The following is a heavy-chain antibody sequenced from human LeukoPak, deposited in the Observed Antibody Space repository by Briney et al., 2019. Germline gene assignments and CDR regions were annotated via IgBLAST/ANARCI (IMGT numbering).Heavy chain of an antibody. CDR1: GFTFSSYA. V-gene: IGHV3-23*01. CDR2: ISGSGTNT. Sequence: PGGSLRLSCAASGFTFSSYAMSWVRQAPGKGLEWVSAISGSGTNTYYADSVKGRFTIYRDNYKNTLFLQMNSLRAEDTALYYCAARSDAFDIWGQGTMVTVSS. D-gene: IGHD1-14*01. J-gene: IGHJ3*02. CDR3: AARSDAFDI.